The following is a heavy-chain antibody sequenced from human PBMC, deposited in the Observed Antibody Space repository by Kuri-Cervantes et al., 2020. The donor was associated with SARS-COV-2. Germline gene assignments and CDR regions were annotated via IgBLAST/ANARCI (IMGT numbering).Heavy chain of an antibody. CDR3: ARGVDTAMGHYYYYYMDV. D-gene: IGHD5-18*01. CDR2: MNGDGSSI. CDR1: GFTFSSYS. V-gene: IGHV3-74*01. J-gene: IGHJ6*03. Sequence: GGSLRLSCAASGFTFSSYSMNWVRQAPGKGLVWVSRMNGDGSSITYADSVKGRFTISRDNAKNTLYLQMNSLRVEDTAVYYCARGVDTAMGHYYYYYMDVWGKGTTVTVSS.